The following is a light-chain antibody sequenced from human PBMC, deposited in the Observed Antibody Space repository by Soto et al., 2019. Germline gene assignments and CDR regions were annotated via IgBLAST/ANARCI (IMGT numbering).Light chain of an antibody. CDR3: QQYGRSPPTWT. V-gene: IGKV3-20*01. Sequence: EIVLTQSPGILSLSPGERATLSCRASQSVSSSYLAWYQQKPGQAPRLLIYGASSRATGIPDRFSGSGSGTDFTLTISRLEPEDFVVYYCQQYGRSPPTWTFGQGTKVEIK. CDR2: GAS. CDR1: QSVSSSY. J-gene: IGKJ1*01.